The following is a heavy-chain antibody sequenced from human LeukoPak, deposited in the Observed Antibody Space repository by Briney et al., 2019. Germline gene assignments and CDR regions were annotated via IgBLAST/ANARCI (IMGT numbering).Heavy chain of an antibody. V-gene: IGHV1-2*02. CDR3: ARQSVRPGASPLFDY. CDR1: GYTFTGYY. Sequence: GASVKVSCKASGYTFTGYYMHWVRQAPGQGLEWMGWINPNSGGTNYAQKFQGRVTMTRDTSISTAYMELSRLRSDDTAVFYCARQSVRPGASPLFDYWGQGTLVTVSS. CDR2: INPNSGGT. J-gene: IGHJ4*02. D-gene: IGHD1-14*01.